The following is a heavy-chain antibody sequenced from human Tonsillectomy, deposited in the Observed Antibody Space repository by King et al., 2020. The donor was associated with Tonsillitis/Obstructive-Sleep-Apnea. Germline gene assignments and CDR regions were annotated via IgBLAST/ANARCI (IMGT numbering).Heavy chain of an antibody. J-gene: IGHJ4*02. D-gene: IGHD3-22*01. V-gene: IGHV4-34*01. CDR2: INHTGST. CDR1: GGSFSGYY. Sequence: VQLQQWGAGLLKPSETLSLTCAVYGGSFSGYYWSWIRQPPGKGLEWIGEINHTGSTNYNPSLKSRVTISINTSKNQFSLKLSNVTAADTSVYYCAYSFYDCSGFHFDYWGQGTLVTVSS. CDR3: AYSFYDCSGFHFDY.